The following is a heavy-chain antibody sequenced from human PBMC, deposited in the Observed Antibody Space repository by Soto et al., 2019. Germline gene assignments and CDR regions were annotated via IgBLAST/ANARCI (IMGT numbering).Heavy chain of an antibody. D-gene: IGHD1-26*01. V-gene: IGHV4-59*08. CDR1: GGTISSWY. CDR3: ARRYGSAIDH. Sequence: PSETLSLTCTVSGGTISSWYWSWIRQPPGKGLEWIGYIYYSGSTNCNPSLKSRVTISVDTSKNQFSLKLSSVTAADTAVYYCARRYGSAIDHCGQGTLVPGSS. CDR2: IYYSGST. J-gene: IGHJ4*02.